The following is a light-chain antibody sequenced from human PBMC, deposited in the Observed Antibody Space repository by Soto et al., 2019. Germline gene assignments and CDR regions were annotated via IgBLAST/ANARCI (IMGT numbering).Light chain of an antibody. J-gene: IGKJ1*01. CDR2: GIS. CDR1: QSVSSNY. CDR3: EQYGSSPRT. V-gene: IGKV3-20*01. Sequence: VLSQSPGTVSLSPGERATLSCRASQSVSSNYFAWYQQKPGQAPRLLIYGISSRATGIPDRFNGSGSGTDFSLTISRLEPEDFAVYYCEQYGSSPRTFGQGSKV.